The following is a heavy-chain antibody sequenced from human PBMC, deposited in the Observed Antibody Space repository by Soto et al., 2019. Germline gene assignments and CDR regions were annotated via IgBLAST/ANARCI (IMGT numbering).Heavy chain of an antibody. CDR1: GGTFSSYA. Sequence: SVKVSCKASGGTFSSYAISWVRQAPGQGLEWMGGIIPIFGTANYAQKFQGRVTITADKSTSTAYMELSSLRSGDTAVYYCARVGGADYDSSGYYYEFDYWGQGTLVTDSS. J-gene: IGHJ4*02. V-gene: IGHV1-69*06. CDR2: IIPIFGTA. D-gene: IGHD3-22*01. CDR3: ARVGGADYDSSGYYYEFDY.